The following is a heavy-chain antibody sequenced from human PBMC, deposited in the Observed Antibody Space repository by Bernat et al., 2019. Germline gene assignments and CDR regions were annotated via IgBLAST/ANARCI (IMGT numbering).Heavy chain of an antibody. CDR3: TRGCPGSTTCYIVDY. CDR2: ISSDGSTK. Sequence: QVQLMESGGGVVQPGRSLGLSCAASGFSFSSHGMHWVRQAPGKGLEWVAVISSDGSTKTYRDSVRGRFTISRNNCKNTLYLEMNSLRAEDTALYYCTRGCPGSTTCYIVDYWGQGTLVTVSS. CDR1: GFSFSSHG. D-gene: IGHD2-2*01. V-gene: IGHV3-30*03. J-gene: IGHJ4*02.